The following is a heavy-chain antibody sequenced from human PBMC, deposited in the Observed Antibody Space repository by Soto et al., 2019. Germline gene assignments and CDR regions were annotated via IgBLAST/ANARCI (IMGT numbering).Heavy chain of an antibody. J-gene: IGHJ4*02. CDR2: INHSGST. CDR3: ASDKITGLFDY. D-gene: IGHD2-8*02. Sequence: QVKLQQWGAGLLKPSETLSLTCAVYGGSFSGYYWTWIRQPPGTGLEWIGEINHSGSTNYNPSLKSRVTISVDTSKNQFSLKLTSVTAADAGVYYCASDKITGLFDYRGKGTKVTDPS. V-gene: IGHV4-34*01. CDR1: GGSFSGYY.